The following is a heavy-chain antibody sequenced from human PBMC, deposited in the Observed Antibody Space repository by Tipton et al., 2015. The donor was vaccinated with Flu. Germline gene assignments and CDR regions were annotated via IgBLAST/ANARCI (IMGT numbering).Heavy chain of an antibody. Sequence: SLRLSCAASGFTFSSYAMSWVRQAPGKGLEWVSAISGAGGSTYYADSVKGRFTISRDNSKNTLYLQMNSVRAEDTAVYYCAKDHIAARALDCWGQGTLVTVSS. CDR2: ISGAGGST. J-gene: IGHJ4*02. CDR3: AKDHIAARALDC. V-gene: IGHV3-23*01. CDR1: GFTFSSYA. D-gene: IGHD6-6*01.